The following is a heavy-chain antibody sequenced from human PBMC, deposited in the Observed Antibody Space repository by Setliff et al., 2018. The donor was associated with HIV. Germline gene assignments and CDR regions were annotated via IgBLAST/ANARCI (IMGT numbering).Heavy chain of an antibody. Sequence: SETLSLTCTVSGVSISNYYWTWIRQSPGKGLEWIGYISDSGTTNYNPSLKSRVTIAADTSKNQFSLKLSSVTAADTAVYYCARDARRSSMLWGPPPGEDYFYYMDVWGKGTTVTVSS. V-gene: IGHV4-59*01. D-gene: IGHD3-10*01. J-gene: IGHJ6*03. CDR1: GVSISNYY. CDR3: ARDARRSSMLWGPPPGEDYFYYMDV. CDR2: ISDSGTT.